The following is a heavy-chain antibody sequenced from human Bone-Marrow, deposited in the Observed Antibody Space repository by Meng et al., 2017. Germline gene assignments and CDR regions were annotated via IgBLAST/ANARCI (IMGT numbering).Heavy chain of an antibody. J-gene: IGHJ2*01. Sequence: QVRLQQRGAGLLRLSGTLSLTCAVYGGSFSGYYWSWIRQPPGKGLEWIGEINHSGSTNYNPSLKSRVTISVDTSKNQFSLKLSSVTAADTAVYYCARGRVTTVTTPNWYFDLWGRGTLVTVSS. CDR1: GGSFSGYY. CDR2: INHSGST. CDR3: ARGRVTTVTTPNWYFDL. V-gene: IGHV4-34*01. D-gene: IGHD4-17*01.